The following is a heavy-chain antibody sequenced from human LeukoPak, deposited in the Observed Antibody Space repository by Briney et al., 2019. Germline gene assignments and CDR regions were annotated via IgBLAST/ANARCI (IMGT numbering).Heavy chain of an antibody. J-gene: IGHJ6*02. Sequence: GGSLRLSCAASGFTFSNYAMSWVRQAPGKGLEWVSVIYSGGSTYYADSVKGRFTISRDNSKNTLYLQMNSLRAEDTAVYYCASAGYDFWSGYRSVYYYGMDVWGQGTTVTVSS. CDR1: GFTFSNYA. CDR2: IYSGGST. CDR3: ASAGYDFWSGYRSVYYYGMDV. D-gene: IGHD3-3*01. V-gene: IGHV3-53*01.